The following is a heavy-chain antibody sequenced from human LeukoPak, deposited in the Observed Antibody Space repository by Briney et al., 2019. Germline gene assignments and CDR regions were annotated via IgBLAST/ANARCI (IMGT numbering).Heavy chain of an antibody. CDR1: GFTFSSYA. Sequence: GGSLILSCAASGFTFSSYAMSWVRQAPGKGLEWVSAISGSGDSTYYAASEKGRFPISRDNSNNTLYLQMNSLRAEDTAVYYCAFRGRVTMIVETFDYWGQGTLVTVSS. CDR2: ISGSGDST. CDR3: AFRGRVTMIVETFDY. J-gene: IGHJ4*02. D-gene: IGHD3-22*01. V-gene: IGHV3-23*01.